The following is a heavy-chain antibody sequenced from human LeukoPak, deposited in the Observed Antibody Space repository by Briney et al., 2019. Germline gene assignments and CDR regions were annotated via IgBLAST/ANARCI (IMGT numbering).Heavy chain of an antibody. J-gene: IGHJ6*03. V-gene: IGHV4-59*01. D-gene: IGHD3-3*01. CDR3: ARGPLLRFESALGYYYYYMDV. CDR1: GASISSYY. CDR2: IYYSGNT. Sequence: SETLSLTCTVSGASISSYYWSWIRQPPGKGLEWIGYIYYSGNTNYNPSLKRRVTISEDTSKNQFSLILSSVTAADTAVYYCARGPLLRFESALGYYYYYMDVWGKGTTVTVSS.